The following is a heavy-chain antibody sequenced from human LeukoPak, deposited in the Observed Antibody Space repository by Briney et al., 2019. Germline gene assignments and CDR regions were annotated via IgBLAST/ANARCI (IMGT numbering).Heavy chain of an antibody. CDR3: VRDNPRCCGVIPANIDDY. Sequence: GGSLRLSCAASGFTFSRDSMSWVRQAPGKGLEWVSYINGGGSPIYYADSVRGRFTISRDNAKNSLYLQMNSLRAEDTAVYYCVRDNPRCCGVIPANIDDYWGQGTLVTVSS. J-gene: IGHJ4*02. V-gene: IGHV3-48*01. CDR1: GFTFSRDS. CDR2: INGGGSPI. D-gene: IGHD2-21*01.